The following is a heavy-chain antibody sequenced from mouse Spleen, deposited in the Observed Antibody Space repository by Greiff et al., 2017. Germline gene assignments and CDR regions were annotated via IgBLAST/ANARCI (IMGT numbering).Heavy chain of an antibody. CDR3: ARRIYYYGSSYGYAMDY. CDR1: GFSLSRYS. J-gene: IGHJ4*01. CDR2: IWGGGST. D-gene: IGHD1-1*01. Sequence: QVQLKESGPGLVAPSQSLSITCTVSGFSLSRYSVHWVRQPPGKGLEWLGMIWGGGSTDYNSALKSRLSISKDNSKSQVFLKMNSLQTDDTAMYYCARRIYYYGSSYGYAMDYWGQGTSVTVSS. V-gene: IGHV2-6-4*01.